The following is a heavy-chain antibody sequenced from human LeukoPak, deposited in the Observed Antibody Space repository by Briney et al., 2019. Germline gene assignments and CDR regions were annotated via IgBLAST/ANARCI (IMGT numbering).Heavy chain of an antibody. CDR1: GGPFSGYY. CDR3: ARGPTTVTTP. D-gene: IGHD4-17*01. V-gene: IGHV4-34*01. J-gene: IGHJ4*02. Sequence: SGTLSLTCAVCGGPFSGYYWSWMRQPPGKGLVWIGEINHSGSTNYNPPLKSRVTISVDTSKKQFSLKQSSVTAADTAVYYCARGPTTVTTPWGQGTLVTVSS. CDR2: INHSGST.